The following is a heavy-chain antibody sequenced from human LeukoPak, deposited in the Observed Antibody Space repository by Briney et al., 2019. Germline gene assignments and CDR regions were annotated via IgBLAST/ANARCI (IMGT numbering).Heavy chain of an antibody. CDR2: IYHSGST. D-gene: IGHD5-18*01. Sequence: SETLSLTCTVSGYSISSGYYWGWIRQPPGKGLEWIGSIYHSGSTYYNPSLKSRVTISVDTSKNQFSLKLSSVTAADTAVYYCARDEGVDTAMATFFDYWGQGTLVTVSS. CDR3: ARDEGVDTAMATFFDY. CDR1: GYSISSGYY. V-gene: IGHV4-38-2*02. J-gene: IGHJ4*02.